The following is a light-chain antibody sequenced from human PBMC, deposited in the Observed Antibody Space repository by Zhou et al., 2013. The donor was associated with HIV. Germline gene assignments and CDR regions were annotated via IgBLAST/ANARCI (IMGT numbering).Light chain of an antibody. J-gene: IGKJ1*01. V-gene: IGKV3-20*01. CDR3: QQYGSSPWT. Sequence: VMAQSPATLSVSPGERVTLSCRASQDITSSLAWYQQKPGQAPRLLIYDASNRATGIPARFSGSGSGTDFTLTISRLEPEDFAVYYCQQYGSSPWTFGQGTKVEIK. CDR2: DAS. CDR1: QDITSS.